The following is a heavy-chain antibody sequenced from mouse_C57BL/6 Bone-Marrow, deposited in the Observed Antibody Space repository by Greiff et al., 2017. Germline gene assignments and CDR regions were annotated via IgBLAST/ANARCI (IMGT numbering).Heavy chain of an antibody. Sequence: QVQLQQPGAELVRPGTSVKLSCKASGYTFTSYWMHWVKQRPGQGLEWIGVIDPSDSYTNYNQKFKGKATLTVDTSSSTAYMQLSSLTSEDSAVYYCARGGIHGRGYAMDYWGQGTSVTVSS. CDR2: IDPSDSYT. CDR3: ARGGIHGRGYAMDY. D-gene: IGHD1-1*01. V-gene: IGHV1-59*01. J-gene: IGHJ4*01. CDR1: GYTFTSYW.